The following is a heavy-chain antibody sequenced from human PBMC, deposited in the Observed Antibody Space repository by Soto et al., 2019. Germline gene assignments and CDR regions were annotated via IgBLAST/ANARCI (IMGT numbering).Heavy chain of an antibody. Sequence: GSLRLSCAASGFTLSSYAMSWVRQAPGKGLEWVSAISGSGGSTYYADSVKGRFTISRDNSKNTLYLQMNSLRAEDTAVYYCAKDPVAYQLLWVPQGAFDIWGQGTMVTVSS. CDR3: AKDPVAYQLLWVPQGAFDI. CDR2: ISGSGGST. V-gene: IGHV3-23*01. CDR1: GFTLSSYA. D-gene: IGHD2-2*01. J-gene: IGHJ3*02.